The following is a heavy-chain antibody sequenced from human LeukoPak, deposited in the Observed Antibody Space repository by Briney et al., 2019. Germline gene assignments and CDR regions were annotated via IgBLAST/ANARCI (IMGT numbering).Heavy chain of an antibody. CDR1: GFTVSSNY. V-gene: IGHV3-66*01. Sequence: GGSLRLSCAASGFTVSSNYMSWVRQAPGKGLEWVSVIYSGGSTYYADSVKGRFTISRDNAKNSLYLQMSSLRAEDTAVYYCARVDGSGGSLQMNYWGQGTLVTVSP. J-gene: IGHJ4*02. CDR2: IYSGGST. CDR3: ARVDGSGGSLQMNY. D-gene: IGHD2-15*01.